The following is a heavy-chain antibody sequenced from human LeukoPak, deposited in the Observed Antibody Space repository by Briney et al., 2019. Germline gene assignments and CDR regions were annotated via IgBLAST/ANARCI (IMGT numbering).Heavy chain of an antibody. V-gene: IGHV1-69*05. J-gene: IGHJ4*02. CDR3: ARLSNYYGSGSYFSFFDY. D-gene: IGHD3-10*01. CDR1: GGTFSSYA. Sequence: SVKVSCKASGGTFSSYAISWVRQAPGQGLEWMGGIIPIFGTANYAQKFQGRVTITTDESTSTAYMELSSLRSEDTAVYYCARLSNYYGSGSYFSFFDYWGQGTLVTVSS. CDR2: IIPIFGTA.